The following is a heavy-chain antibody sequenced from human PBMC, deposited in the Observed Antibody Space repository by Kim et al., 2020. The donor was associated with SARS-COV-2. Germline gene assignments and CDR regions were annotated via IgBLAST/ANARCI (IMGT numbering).Heavy chain of an antibody. CDR3: AREQWRHFDY. V-gene: IGHV3-11*06. D-gene: IGHD6-19*01. J-gene: IGHJ4*02. Sequence: NDADSVKGRFTISRDNAKNSLFLQMNSLRAEDTAVYYCAREQWRHFDYWGQGTLVTVSS.